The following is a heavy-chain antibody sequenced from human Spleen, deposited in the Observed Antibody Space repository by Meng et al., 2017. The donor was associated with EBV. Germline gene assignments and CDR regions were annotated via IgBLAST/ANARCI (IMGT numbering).Heavy chain of an antibody. CDR3: ARPFPSWQSPRLDPFGA. Sequence: LQRRESGPGQVKPSETLSLPCTVSGDSISSFYYWGWIRQPPGRGLEWIGSVHYTGSTYYSPSLKSRVTVSVDTSKNQFSLRLTSVTAADTAVYYCARPFPSWQSPRLDPFGARGQGTLVTVSS. CDR1: GDSISSFYY. V-gene: IGHV4-39*01. D-gene: IGHD6-19*01. J-gene: IGHJ5*02. CDR2: VHYTGST.